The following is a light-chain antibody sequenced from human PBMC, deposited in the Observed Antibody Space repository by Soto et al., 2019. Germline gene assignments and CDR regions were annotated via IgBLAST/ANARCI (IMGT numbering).Light chain of an antibody. J-gene: IGKJ5*01. CDR1: QSVSSSY. Sequence: IVLTQSPGTLSLSPGERATLSCRASQSVSSSYLAWYQQKPGQAPRLLIYGASTRAPGFPARFSGSGSGTEFTLTISSLQSEDFAVYYCQQYNQWPPLFGQGTRLEIK. CDR2: GAS. CDR3: QQYNQWPPL. V-gene: IGKV3-15*01.